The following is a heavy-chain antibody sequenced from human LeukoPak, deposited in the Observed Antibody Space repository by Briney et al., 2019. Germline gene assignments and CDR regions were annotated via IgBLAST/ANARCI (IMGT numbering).Heavy chain of an antibody. CDR3: AKDIASDYYGSGSDY. V-gene: IGHV3-9*01. J-gene: IGHJ4*02. D-gene: IGHD3-10*01. Sequence: GGSLRLSCAASGFTFDDYVMHWVRQAPGKGLEWVSGISWNSGSIGYADSVKGRFTISRDNAKNSLYLQMNSLRAEDTALYYCAKDIASDYYGSGSDYWGQGTLVTVSS. CDR2: ISWNSGSI. CDR1: GFTFDDYV.